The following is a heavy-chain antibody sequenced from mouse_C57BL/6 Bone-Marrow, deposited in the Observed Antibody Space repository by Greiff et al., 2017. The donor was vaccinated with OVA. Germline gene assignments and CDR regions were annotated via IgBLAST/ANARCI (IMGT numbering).Heavy chain of an antibody. V-gene: IGHV1-82*01. CDR3: ARFDGYYYDY. CDR2: IYPGDGDT. CDR1: GYAFSSSW. Sequence: QVQLQQSGPELVKPGASVKISCKASGYAFSSSWMNWVKQRPGKGLEWIGRIYPGDGDTNYNGKFKGKATLTADKSSSTAYMQLSSLTSEDSAVYFCARFDGYYYDYWGQGTSVTVSS. D-gene: IGHD2-3*01. J-gene: IGHJ4*01.